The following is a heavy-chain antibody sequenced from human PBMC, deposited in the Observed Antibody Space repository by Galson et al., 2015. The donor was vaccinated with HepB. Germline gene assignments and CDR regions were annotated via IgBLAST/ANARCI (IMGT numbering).Heavy chain of an antibody. J-gene: IGHJ4*02. V-gene: IGHV1-18*01. CDR2: ISAYNGNT. CDR3: ARGRFMTTVTTPDFDY. Sequence: SCKASGYTFTSYGISWVRQAPGQGLEWMGWISAYNGNTNYAQKLQGRVTMTTDTSTSTAYMELRSLRSDDTAVYYCARGRFMTTVTTPDFDYWGQGTLVTVSS. D-gene: IGHD4-17*01. CDR1: GYTFTSYG.